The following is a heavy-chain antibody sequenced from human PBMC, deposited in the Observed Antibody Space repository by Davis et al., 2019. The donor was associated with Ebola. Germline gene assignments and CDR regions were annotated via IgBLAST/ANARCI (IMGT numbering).Heavy chain of an antibody. Sequence: AASVKVSCKASGYTFTSYAMHWVRQAPGQRLEWMGWINAGNGNTKYSQKFQGRVTITRDTSASTAYMELGNLRSEDTAVYYCAREMSSRGWPLDPWGQGTLVTVSS. CDR1: GYTFTSYA. J-gene: IGHJ5*02. D-gene: IGHD6-6*01. CDR2: INAGNGNT. V-gene: IGHV1-3*01. CDR3: AREMSSRGWPLDP.